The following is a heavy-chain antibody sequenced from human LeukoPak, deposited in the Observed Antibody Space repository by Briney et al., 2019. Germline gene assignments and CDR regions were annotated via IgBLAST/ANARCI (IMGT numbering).Heavy chain of an antibody. D-gene: IGHD6-19*01. J-gene: IGHJ6*02. CDR3: AKALYSGGWYYYYGMDV. CDR1: GFTFSSYG. CDR2: ISYDGSNK. V-gene: IGHV3-30*18. Sequence: GGSLRLSCAASGFTFSSYGMHWVRQAPGKGLEWVAVISYDGSNKYYADSVKGRFTISRDNSKNTLYLQMNSLRAEDTAVYYCAKALYSGGWYYYYGMDVWGQGTTVTVSS.